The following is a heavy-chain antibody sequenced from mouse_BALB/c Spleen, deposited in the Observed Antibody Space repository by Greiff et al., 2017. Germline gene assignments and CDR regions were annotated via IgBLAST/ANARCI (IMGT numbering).Heavy chain of an antibody. V-gene: IGHV5-17*02. Sequence: EVKVVESGGGLVQPGGSRKLSCAASGFTFSSFGMHWVRQAPEKGLEWVAYISSGSSTIYYADTVKGRFTISRDNPKNTLFLQMTSLRSEDTAMYYCARSPLRSYAMDYWGQGTSVTVSS. CDR2: ISSGSSTI. J-gene: IGHJ4*01. CDR1: GFTFSSFG. D-gene: IGHD1-1*01. CDR3: ARSPLRSYAMDY.